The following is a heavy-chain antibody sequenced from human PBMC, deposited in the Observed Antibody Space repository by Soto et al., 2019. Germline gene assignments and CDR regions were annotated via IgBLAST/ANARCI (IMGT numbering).Heavy chain of an antibody. V-gene: IGHV4-59*01. CDR3: ARELGYCSSTSCYPAGWFDP. D-gene: IGHD2-2*01. CDR1: GGSISSYY. Sequence: PEETLSLTCTVSGGSISSYYWNWIRQPPGKGLEWIGYIYYSGSTNYNPSLKSRVTISVDTSENQFSLKLSSVTAADAAVYYCARELGYCSSTSCYPAGWFDPWGQGTLVTVSS. J-gene: IGHJ5*02. CDR2: IYYSGST.